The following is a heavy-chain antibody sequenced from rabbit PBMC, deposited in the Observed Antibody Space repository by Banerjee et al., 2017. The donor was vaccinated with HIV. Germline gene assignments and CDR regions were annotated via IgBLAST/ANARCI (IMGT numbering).Heavy chain of an antibody. CDR3: ARNLAGWGSGAGDNL. CDR1: GFSFSSSYY. D-gene: IGHD1-1*01. J-gene: IGHJ4*01. Sequence: QSLEESGGGLVQPEGSLTLTCTASGFSFSSSYYMCWVRQAPGKGLELIACIYTSSGSTWYASWVNGRFTISRSTSLNTVDLQMTSLTAADTATYFCARNLAGWGSGAGDNLWGQGTLVTVS. CDR2: IYTSSGST. V-gene: IGHV1S43*01.